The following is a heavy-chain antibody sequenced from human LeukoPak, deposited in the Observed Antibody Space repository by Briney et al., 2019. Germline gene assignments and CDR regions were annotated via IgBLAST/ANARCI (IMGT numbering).Heavy chain of an antibody. CDR3: AESNGYSYGYFDY. D-gene: IGHD5-18*01. CDR1: GGSISSSSYY. Sequence: QSSETLPLTCTVSGGSISSSSYYWGWIRQPPGKGLEWIGSIYYSGSTYYNPSLKSRVTISVDTSKNQFSLKLSSVTAADTAVYYCAESNGYSYGYFDYWGQGTLVTVSS. J-gene: IGHJ4*02. CDR2: IYYSGST. V-gene: IGHV4-39*01.